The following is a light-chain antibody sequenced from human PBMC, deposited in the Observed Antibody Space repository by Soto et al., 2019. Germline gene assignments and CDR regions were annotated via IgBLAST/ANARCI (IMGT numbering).Light chain of an antibody. J-gene: IGLJ2*01. CDR1: NIGSKS. CDR2: YDS. Sequence: SYELTQPPSVSVAPGETARMTCGGNNIGSKSVHWYQQKPGQAPVLVIYYDSDRPSGIPERFSGSNSGNTATLTISWVEAGDEADYYCQVWDSSSDHPVFGGGTKLTVL. CDR3: QVWDSSSDHPV. V-gene: IGLV3-21*01.